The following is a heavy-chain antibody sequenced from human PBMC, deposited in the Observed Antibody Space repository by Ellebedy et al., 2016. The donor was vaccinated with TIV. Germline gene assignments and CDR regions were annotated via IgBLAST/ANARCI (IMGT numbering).Heavy chain of an antibody. CDR1: GFIFSSYA. J-gene: IGHJ4*02. CDR2: ISGSGGST. D-gene: IGHD3-10*01. V-gene: IGHV3-23*01. CDR3: ATPIGDSLLRGFY. Sequence: GESLKISCAASGFIFSSYAMSWVRQAPGKGLEWVSAISGSGGSTYYADSVKGRFTISRDNSKNTLYLQMNSLRAEDTAVYYCATPIGDSLLRGFYWGQGTLAIVSS.